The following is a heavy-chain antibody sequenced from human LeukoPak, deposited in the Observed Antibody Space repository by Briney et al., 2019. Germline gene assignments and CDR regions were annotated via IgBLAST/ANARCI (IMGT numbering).Heavy chain of an antibody. D-gene: IGHD6-19*01. J-gene: IGHJ4*02. Sequence: SETLSLTCTVSDGSISGYFWAWIRRPAGRGLEWIGRIYSSGSTNYNLSLKSRVTISVDMSKNHFSLRLRSVTAADTAMYYCARGTLYRGWSYYLDFWGQGSQVTVSS. CDR2: IYSSGST. V-gene: IGHV4-4*07. CDR1: DGSISGYF. CDR3: ARGTLYRGWSYYLDF.